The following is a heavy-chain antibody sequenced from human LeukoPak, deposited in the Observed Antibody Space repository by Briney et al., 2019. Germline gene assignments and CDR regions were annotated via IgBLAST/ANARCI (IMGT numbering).Heavy chain of an antibody. CDR2: ICYSGST. V-gene: IGHV4-59*08. J-gene: IGHJ5*02. CDR3: ASLYGDYDWFDP. Sequence: SETLSLTCTVSGGSISSYYWSWIRQPPGKGLEWIGYICYSGSTNYNPSLKSRVTISVDTSKNQFSLKLSSVTAADTAVYYCASLYGDYDWFDPWGQGTLVTVSS. CDR1: GGSISSYY. D-gene: IGHD4-17*01.